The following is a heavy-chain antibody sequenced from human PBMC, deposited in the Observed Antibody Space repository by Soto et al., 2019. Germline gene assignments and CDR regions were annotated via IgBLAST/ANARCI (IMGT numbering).Heavy chain of an antibody. CDR1: GGSISSYY. J-gene: IGHJ6*02. Sequence: SETLSLTCTVSGGSISSYYWSWIRQPPGKGLEWIGYIYYSGSTNYNPSLKSRVTISVDTSKNQFSLKLSSVTAADTAVYYCAVDSDGWCGYYNSGGPNDYYYGMDVWGQGTTVTVSS. V-gene: IGHV4-59*01. CDR3: AVDSDGWCGYYNSGGPNDYYYGMDV. D-gene: IGHD3-9*01. CDR2: IYYSGST.